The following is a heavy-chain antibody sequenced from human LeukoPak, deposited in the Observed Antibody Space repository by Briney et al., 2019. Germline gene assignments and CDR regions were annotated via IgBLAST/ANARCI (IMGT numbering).Heavy chain of an antibody. CDR2: INPSSGGT. V-gene: IGHV1-2*02. D-gene: IGHD1-26*01. CDR1: GYSFTSYG. CDR3: ARPIRGSYVEDVFDI. J-gene: IGHJ3*02. Sequence: ASVKVSCKASGYSFTSYGITWVRQAPGQGLEWMGWINPSSGGTKNAQKFQGRVTMTRDTSISTGYMELSRLRSDDTAVYYCARPIRGSYVEDVFDIWGQGTMVTVSA.